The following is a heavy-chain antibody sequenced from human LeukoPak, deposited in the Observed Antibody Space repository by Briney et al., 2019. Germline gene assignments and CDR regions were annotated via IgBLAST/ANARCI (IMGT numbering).Heavy chain of an antibody. D-gene: IGHD3-3*01. CDR1: GFTFDDYA. CDR2: ISWNSGSI. V-gene: IGHV3-9*01. J-gene: IGHJ3*02. Sequence: PGGSLRLSCAASGFTFDDYAMHWVRQAPGKGLEWVSGISWNSGSIGYADSVKGRFTISRDNSKNTLYLQMNSLRAEDTAVYYCANLGGDFWSGYDAFDIWGQGTMVTVSS. CDR3: ANLGGDFWSGYDAFDI.